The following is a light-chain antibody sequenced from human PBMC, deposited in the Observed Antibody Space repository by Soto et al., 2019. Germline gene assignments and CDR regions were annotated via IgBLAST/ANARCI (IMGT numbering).Light chain of an antibody. CDR2: TVS. Sequence: DVVMTQSPLSLPVTLGQPASISCRSRQSLVYSDGNAYLNWFQQLPCQSPRHLIHTVSNRDSGVPDRFSGSGSGTDVTLKISSVEAEDVGVYYCMQGTHWPPTFGQGTKVEIK. CDR1: QSLVYSDGNAY. V-gene: IGKV2-30*01. J-gene: IGKJ1*01. CDR3: MQGTHWPPT.